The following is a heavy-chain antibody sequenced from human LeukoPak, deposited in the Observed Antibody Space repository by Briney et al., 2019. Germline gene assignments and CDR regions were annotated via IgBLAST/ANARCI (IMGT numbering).Heavy chain of an antibody. D-gene: IGHD5-12*01. CDR3: AREGGYDPYFDY. CDR1: GFTFSSYG. V-gene: IGHV3-33*01. J-gene: IGHJ4*02. Sequence: AGRSLRLSCAASGFTFSSYGMHWVRQAPGKGLEWVAVMWYDGSNKYYADSVKGRFTISRDNSKNTLYLQMNSLRAEDTAVYYCAREGGYDPYFDYWGQGTLVTVSS. CDR2: MWYDGSNK.